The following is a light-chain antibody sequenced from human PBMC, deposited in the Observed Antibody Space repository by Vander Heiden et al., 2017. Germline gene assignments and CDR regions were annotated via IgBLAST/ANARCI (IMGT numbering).Light chain of an antibody. V-gene: IGLV2-14*03. J-gene: IGLJ3*02. CDR2: GVS. Sequence: QSVLTQPASVSGSPGQSITIYCPGTYSDVGSYEYVSWYPQHPGKAPKHMTYGVSHRPSGVSNCFSSSRSTTTASLTVSRPQDEAEAYYYCSSYTTNSTWVFGGGTKLTVL. CDR3: SSYTTNSTWV. CDR1: YSDVGSYEY.